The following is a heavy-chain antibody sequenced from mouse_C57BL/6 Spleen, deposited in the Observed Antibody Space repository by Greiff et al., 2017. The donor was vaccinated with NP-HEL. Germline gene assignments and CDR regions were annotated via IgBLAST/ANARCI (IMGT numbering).Heavy chain of an antibody. V-gene: IGHV14-4*01. Sequence: EVQLQQSGAELVRPGASVKLSCTASGFNIKDDYMHWVKPRPEQGLEWIGWIDPENGDTEYASKFQGKATITADTSSNTAYLQLSSLTSEDTAVYYCTPRTTVRFAYWGQGTLVTVSA. CDR2: IDPENGDT. D-gene: IGHD1-1*01. J-gene: IGHJ3*01. CDR1: GFNIKDDY. CDR3: TPRTTVRFAY.